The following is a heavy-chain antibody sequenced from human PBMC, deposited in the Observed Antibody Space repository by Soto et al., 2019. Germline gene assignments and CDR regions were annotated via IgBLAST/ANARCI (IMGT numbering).Heavy chain of an antibody. J-gene: IGHJ4*02. CDR2: AKSKVDGETI. V-gene: IGHV3-15*07. CDR3: AADLPGWGAYAFDY. CDR1: GFTFNGAW. Sequence: EVQLVESGGGLVEPGGSLRLSCAASGFTFNGAWMNWVRQGPGKGLEWVGRAKSKVDGETIDYAAPVKGRFTISRDDSRNTVYLQMNSLGTEGTAMFYWAADLPGWGAYAFDYWGQGALVTVSS. D-gene: IGHD3-10*01.